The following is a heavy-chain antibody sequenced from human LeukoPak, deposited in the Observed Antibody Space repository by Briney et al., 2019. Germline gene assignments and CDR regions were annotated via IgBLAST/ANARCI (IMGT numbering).Heavy chain of an antibody. Sequence: SETLSLTCTVSGGSISSYYWSWIRQPAGKGLEWIGRIYTSGSTNYNPSLKSRVTMSVDTSKNQFSLKLSSVTAADTAVYYCARDLGDFWSGYHGAFDIWGQGTMVTVSS. CDR1: GGSISSYY. D-gene: IGHD3-3*01. CDR2: IYTSGST. CDR3: ARDLGDFWSGYHGAFDI. J-gene: IGHJ3*02. V-gene: IGHV4-4*07.